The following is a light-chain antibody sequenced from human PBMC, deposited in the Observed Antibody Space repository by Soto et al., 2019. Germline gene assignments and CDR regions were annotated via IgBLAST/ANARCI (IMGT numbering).Light chain of an antibody. V-gene: IGLV2-14*01. J-gene: IGLJ1*01. CDR1: SSDVGGYSY. Sequence: QSALTQPASVSGSPGQSITISCTGTSSDVGGYSYVSWYQQFPGKAPKLIIYDVSNRPSGVSGRFSGSRSGNTASLTISGLQAEDEAEYYCCSYSGSSFVFGTGTKATVL. CDR3: CSYSGSSFV. CDR2: DVS.